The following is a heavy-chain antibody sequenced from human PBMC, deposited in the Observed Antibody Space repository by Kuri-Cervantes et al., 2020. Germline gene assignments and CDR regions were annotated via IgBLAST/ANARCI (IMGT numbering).Heavy chain of an antibody. J-gene: IGHJ3*02. D-gene: IGHD5-24*01. CDR2: IKQDGSEK. CDR3: ATLVEKTTTNGAFDI. V-gene: IGHV3-7*01. CDR1: GFTFSNYW. Sequence: GESLKISCVASGFTFSNYWMSWVRQAPGKGLEWVANIKQDGSEKYHVDSVKGRFTISRDNAKNSLYLQMNSLRVEDTAVYKCATLVEKTTTNGAFDIWGQGTVVTVSS.